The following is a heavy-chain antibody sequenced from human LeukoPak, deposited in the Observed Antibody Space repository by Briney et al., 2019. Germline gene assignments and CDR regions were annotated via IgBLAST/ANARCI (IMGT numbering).Heavy chain of an antibody. CDR2: ISSSSCYI. D-gene: IGHD3-10*02. Sequence: GGSLRLSCAASGFTFSSYSMNWVRQAPGKGREWVSSISSSSCYIYYAVPVKGRFTISRDNANNSLYLQMNSLRAEDTAVYYCAELGITMIGGVWGKGTTVTISS. V-gene: IGHV3-21*01. CDR3: AELGITMIGGV. J-gene: IGHJ6*04. CDR1: GFTFSSYS.